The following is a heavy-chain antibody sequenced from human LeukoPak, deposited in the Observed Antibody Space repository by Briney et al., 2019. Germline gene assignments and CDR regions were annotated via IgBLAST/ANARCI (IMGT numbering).Heavy chain of an antibody. CDR3: AKSRMIDDAFDI. V-gene: IGHV3-23*01. CDR2: ISGSGGST. J-gene: IGHJ3*02. Sequence: GGTLRLSCAASGFTFSSYGMSWVRQAPGKGLEWVSAISGSGGSTYYADSVKGRFTISRDNSKNTLYLQMNSLRAEDTAVYYCAKSRMIDDAFDIWGQGTMVTVSS. CDR1: GFTFSSYG. D-gene: IGHD3-22*01.